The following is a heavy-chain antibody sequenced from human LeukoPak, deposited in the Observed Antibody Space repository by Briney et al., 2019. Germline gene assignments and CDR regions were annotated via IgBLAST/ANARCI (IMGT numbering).Heavy chain of an antibody. CDR2: ISPYNDNA. V-gene: IGHV1-18*01. CDR3: ARGENWFDP. Sequence: ASVKVSCKASGYTFTSYGITWVRQAPGQGLEWMGWISPYNDNAKYAQKLQGRVTMRVTMTTDTATSTAYVELRRLRSDDTEVYYCARGENWFDPWGQGTLVTVSS. CDR1: GYTFTSYG. J-gene: IGHJ5*02.